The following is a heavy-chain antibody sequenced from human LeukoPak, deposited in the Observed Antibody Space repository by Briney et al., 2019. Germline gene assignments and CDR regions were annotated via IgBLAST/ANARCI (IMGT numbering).Heavy chain of an antibody. V-gene: IGHV1-24*01. CDR3: ATDRLNLP. CDR2: FDPEDGET. Sequence: ASVKVSCKVSGYTLTELSMHWVRQAPGKGLEWMGGFDPEDGETIYAQKFQGRVTMTEETSTDTAYMALSSMRSEDTAVYYCATDRLNLPWGQGTLVTVSS. J-gene: IGHJ5*02. CDR1: GYTLTELS.